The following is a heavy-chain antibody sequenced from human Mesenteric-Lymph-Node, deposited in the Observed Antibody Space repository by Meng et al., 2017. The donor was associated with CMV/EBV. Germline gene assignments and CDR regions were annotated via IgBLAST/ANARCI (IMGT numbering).Heavy chain of an antibody. J-gene: IGHJ5*02. D-gene: IGHD3-10*01. CDR3: ARDYGSGSYYPVNWFDP. Sequence: GGSLRLSCAASGFTFSSYWMSWVRQAPGKGLEWVSNIKQDGSEKYYVDSVKGRFTISRDNAKNSLYLQMNSLRAEDTAVYYCARDYGSGSYYPVNWFDPWGQGTLVTVSS. CDR1: GFTFSSYW. CDR2: IKQDGSEK. V-gene: IGHV3-7*01.